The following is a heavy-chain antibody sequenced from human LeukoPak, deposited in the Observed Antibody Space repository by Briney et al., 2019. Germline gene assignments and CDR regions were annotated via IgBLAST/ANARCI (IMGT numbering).Heavy chain of an antibody. CDR2: ISWNSGGI. D-gene: IGHD6-19*01. J-gene: IGHJ4*02. CDR3: AKAHSSGWYDYFDC. V-gene: IGHV3-9*01. CDR1: GFTFDDYA. Sequence: GRSLRLSCAASGFTFDDYAMHWVRQAPGKGLEWVSGISWNSGGIGYADSVKGRFTISRDNAKNSLYLQMNSLRAEDTALYYCAKAHSSGWYDYFDCWGQGTLVTVSS.